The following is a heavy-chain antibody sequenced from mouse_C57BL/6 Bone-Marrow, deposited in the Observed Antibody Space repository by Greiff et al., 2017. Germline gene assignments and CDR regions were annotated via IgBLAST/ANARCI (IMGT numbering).Heavy chain of an antibody. CDR1: GFSLTSYG. CDR2: IWSGGST. D-gene: IGHD2-4*01. CDR3: ARGYDYDGDWYFDV. Sequence: QVQLQQSGPGLVQPSQCLSITCTVSGFSLTSYGVHWVRQSPGKGLEWLGVIWSGGSTDYNAAFISRLSISKDNSTSQVFFQMNSLQAEDTAIYYCARGYDYDGDWYFDVWGTGTTVTVSS. J-gene: IGHJ1*03. V-gene: IGHV2-2*01.